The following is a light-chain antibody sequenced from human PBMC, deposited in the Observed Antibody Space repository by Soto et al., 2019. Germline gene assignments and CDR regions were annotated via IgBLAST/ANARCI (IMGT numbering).Light chain of an antibody. Sequence: VLTQSPGTLSLSPGERATLSCRASQSVSIRLAWYQQKPGQAPRLLIYGASSRATDIPDRFSGSGSGTDFNLTISKLEPEDFAVYYCQQFGVSPTFGGGTKVDI. CDR3: QQFGVSPT. CDR1: QSVSIR. CDR2: GAS. V-gene: IGKV3-20*01. J-gene: IGKJ4*01.